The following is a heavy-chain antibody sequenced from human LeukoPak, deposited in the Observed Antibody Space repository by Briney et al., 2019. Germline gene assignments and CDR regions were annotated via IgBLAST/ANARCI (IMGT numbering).Heavy chain of an antibody. Sequence: SETLSLTCSVSTDSTNTYYWSGTRQSPGKGLEWIGHIYHSGSTDYNPSFKSRVTISIDMSKKEVSLKLTSVTVADTAMYYCVRLRWELLAPYFDHWGQGAFVIVSS. J-gene: IGHJ4*02. V-gene: IGHV4-59*01. CDR1: TDSTNTYY. D-gene: IGHD2-15*01. CDR3: VRLRWELLAPYFDH. CDR2: IYHSGST.